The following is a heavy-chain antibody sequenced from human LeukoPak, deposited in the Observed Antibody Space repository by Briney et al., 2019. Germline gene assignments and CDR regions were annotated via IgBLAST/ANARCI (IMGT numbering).Heavy chain of an antibody. CDR1: GFIFSSYA. CDR3: ARSHYLSY. J-gene: IGHJ4*02. Sequence: GGSLRLSCAASGFIFSSYAVHWVRQAPGKGLEWVAVISYDGSNKYYADSVKGRFTISRDNSKNTLYLQMNSLRAEDTAVYYCARSHYLSYWGQGTLVTVSS. CDR2: ISYDGSNK. D-gene: IGHD3-10*01. V-gene: IGHV3-30*04.